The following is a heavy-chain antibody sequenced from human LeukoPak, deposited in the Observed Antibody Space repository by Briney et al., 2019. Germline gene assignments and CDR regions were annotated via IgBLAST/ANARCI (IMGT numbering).Heavy chain of an antibody. CDR2: IKPNSGGT. D-gene: IGHD1-26*01. Sequence: ASVKVSCKASGCTFTGYYMRWVRQTPGQGLEWMGWIKPNSGGTNYAQKFQGRVTMTRDTPISTAYMELSRLRSDDTAVYYCARGSIVGATFDYFDYWGQGTLVTVSS. CDR1: GCTFTGYY. V-gene: IGHV1-2*02. CDR3: ARGSIVGATFDYFDY. J-gene: IGHJ4*02.